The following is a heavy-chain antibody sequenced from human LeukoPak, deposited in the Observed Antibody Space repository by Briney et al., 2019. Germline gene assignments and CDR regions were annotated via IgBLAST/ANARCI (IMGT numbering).Heavy chain of an antibody. Sequence: PGRSLRLSCAASGFTFSSYAMHWARQAPGKGLEWVAVISYDGSNKYYADSVKGRFTISRDNSKNTLYLQMNSLKTEDTAVYYCTAVGAYYDFWSGYGMDVWGQGTTVTVSS. D-gene: IGHD3-3*01. CDR1: GFTFSSYA. CDR3: TAVGAYYDFWSGYGMDV. V-gene: IGHV3-30-3*01. J-gene: IGHJ6*02. CDR2: ISYDGSNK.